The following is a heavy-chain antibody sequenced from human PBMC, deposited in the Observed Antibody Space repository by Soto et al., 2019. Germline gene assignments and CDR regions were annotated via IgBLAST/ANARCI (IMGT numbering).Heavy chain of an antibody. D-gene: IGHD3-22*01. V-gene: IGHV3-64D*08. CDR2: ISSNGGST. Sequence: GGSLRLSCSASGFTFSSYAMHWVRQAPGKGLEYFSAISSNGGSTYYADSVKGRFTISRDNSKNTLYLQMSSQRAEDTAVYYCVKTRRITMIVMVNPPWYFDYWGQGTLVTVSS. J-gene: IGHJ4*02. CDR1: GFTFSSYA. CDR3: VKTRRITMIVMVNPPWYFDY.